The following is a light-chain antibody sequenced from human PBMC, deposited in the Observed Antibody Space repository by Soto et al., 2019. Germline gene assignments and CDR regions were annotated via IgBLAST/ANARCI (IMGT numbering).Light chain of an antibody. CDR1: QSVSTRY. CDR2: GAS. Sequence: ESLLTQSPGTLSLSPGERATLSCRASQSVSTRYLAWYQQKPGQAPSLLIYGASISAAGIPDRFSVSGSGTDFTLTISRLEPEDFAVYYCHEFGSSPLAFTFGRGTKLEI. V-gene: IGKV3-20*01. CDR3: HEFGSSPLAFT. J-gene: IGKJ2*01.